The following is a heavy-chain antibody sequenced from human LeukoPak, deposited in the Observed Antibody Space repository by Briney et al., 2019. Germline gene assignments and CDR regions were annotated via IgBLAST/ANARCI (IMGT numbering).Heavy chain of an antibody. CDR2: IYYSGST. CDR3: WRAIPDYYDSSGYYSHAFDI. CDR1: GGSISSYY. D-gene: IGHD3-22*01. Sequence: PSETLSLTCTASGGSISSYYWSWIRQPPGKGLEWIGYIYYSGSTNYYPSLKSRVTMSVDTSKKQFSLNLSSVTAADTAVYYCWRAIPDYYDSSGYYSHAFDIWGQGTMVTVSS. V-gene: IGHV4-59*01. J-gene: IGHJ3*02.